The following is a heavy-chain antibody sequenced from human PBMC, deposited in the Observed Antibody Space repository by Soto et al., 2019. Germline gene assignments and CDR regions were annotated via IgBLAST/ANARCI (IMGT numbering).Heavy chain of an antibody. D-gene: IGHD4-17*01. CDR2: IWYDGSNK. Sequence: GGSLRFSCAASGFTFSSYGMHWVRQAPGKGLEWVAVIWYDGSNKYYADSVKGRFTISRDNSKNTLYLQMNSLRAEDAAVYYCARDPLTTATHGFDYWGQGTLVTVSS. CDR1: GFTFSSYG. CDR3: ARDPLTTATHGFDY. V-gene: IGHV3-33*01. J-gene: IGHJ4*02.